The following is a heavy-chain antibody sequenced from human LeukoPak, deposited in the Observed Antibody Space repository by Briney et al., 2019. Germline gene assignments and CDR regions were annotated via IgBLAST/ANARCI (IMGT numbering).Heavy chain of an antibody. D-gene: IGHD3-22*01. CDR3: AREGPYYYDSSSDV. Sequence: PGGSLRLSCAASGFTFSSYSMNWVRQAPGKGLEWVSSISSSSYIYYADSVKGRFTISSDNAENSLYLQMNSLRAEDTAVYYCAREGPYYYDSSSDVWGQGTTVTVSS. V-gene: IGHV3-21*01. J-gene: IGHJ6*02. CDR2: ISSSSYI. CDR1: GFTFSSYS.